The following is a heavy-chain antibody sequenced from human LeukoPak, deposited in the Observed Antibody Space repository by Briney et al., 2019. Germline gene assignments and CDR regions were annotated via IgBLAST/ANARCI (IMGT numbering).Heavy chain of an antibody. CDR3: AKELYPPSSYYYDSSLDY. D-gene: IGHD3-22*01. J-gene: IGHJ4*02. CDR1: GFTFSSYG. V-gene: IGHV3-30*18. CDR2: ISYDGSNK. Sequence: PGGSLRLSCAASGFTFSSYGVHWVRQAPGKGLEWVAVISYDGSNKYYADSVKGRFTISRDNSKNTLYLQMNSLRAEDTAVYYCAKELYPPSSYYYDSSLDYWGQGTLVTVSS.